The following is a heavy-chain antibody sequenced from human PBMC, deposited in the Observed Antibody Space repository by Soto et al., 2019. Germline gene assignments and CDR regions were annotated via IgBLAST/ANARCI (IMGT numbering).Heavy chain of an antibody. Sequence: ASVKVSCKASGNTVPNYAIHWVRQAPGQRLEWMGWINGGNGNTYYSEHFQGRVTFTRDTSAGTVYMELRSLRSDDTAVYYCARVLPPFDPWGQGTLVTVSS. V-gene: IGHV1-3*01. CDR1: GNTVPNYA. CDR3: ARVLPPFDP. J-gene: IGHJ5*02. CDR2: INGGNGNT.